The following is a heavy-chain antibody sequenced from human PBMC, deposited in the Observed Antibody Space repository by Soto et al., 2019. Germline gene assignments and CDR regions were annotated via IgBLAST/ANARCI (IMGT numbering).Heavy chain of an antibody. V-gene: IGHV4-31*03. CDR1: GGSISSDGFY. CDR3: SREGRINKSDLDY. Sequence: LSLTCTVSGGSISSDGFYWSWTRQHPGKGLEWIGYIFYSGTIYYNPSLKSRVTISVDSSKNQFSLKLTSVTAADTAVYYCSREGRINKSDLDYWGQGTLVTVSS. J-gene: IGHJ4*02. CDR2: IFYSGTI.